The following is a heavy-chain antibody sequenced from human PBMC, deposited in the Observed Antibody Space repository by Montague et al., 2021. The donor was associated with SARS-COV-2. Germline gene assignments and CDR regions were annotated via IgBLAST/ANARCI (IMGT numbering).Heavy chain of an antibody. CDR3: ARDDIVLQGVTKGMDV. J-gene: IGHJ6*02. V-gene: IGHV4-39*07. D-gene: IGHD3-10*01. CDR1: GGSISSSNYY. Sequence: SETLSLTCTVSGGSISSSNYYWGWIRQPPGKGLEWIGNMYYSGSTYYNPSLKSRVTISIDTSKNQFSLKLSSVTAADTAVYYCARDDIVLQGVTKGMDVWGRGTTGTVSS. CDR2: MYYSGST.